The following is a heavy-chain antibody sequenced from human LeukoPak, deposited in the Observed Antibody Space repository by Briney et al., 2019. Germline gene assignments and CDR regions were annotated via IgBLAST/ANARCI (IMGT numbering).Heavy chain of an antibody. V-gene: IGHV1-69*05. CDR1: GGTFSSYA. D-gene: IGHD3-9*01. Sequence: SVKVSCKASGGTFSSYAISWVRQAPGQGLEWMGGIIPIIGTANYAQKFQGRVTITTDESTSTAYMELSSLRSEDTAVYYCARLNYDIVTGYYIPHAFHIWGQGTMVTVSS. J-gene: IGHJ3*02. CDR2: IIPIIGTA. CDR3: ARLNYDIVTGYYIPHAFHI.